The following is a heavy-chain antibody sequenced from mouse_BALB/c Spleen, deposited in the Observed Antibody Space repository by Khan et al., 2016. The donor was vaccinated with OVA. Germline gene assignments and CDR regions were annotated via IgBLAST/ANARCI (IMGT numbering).Heavy chain of an antibody. V-gene: IGHV3-2*02. Sequence: VQLKQSGPGLVKPSQSLSLTCTVTGYPITSDYAWNWIRQFPGNTLEWMGYISYSGSTNYNPSLKSRISITRDTSKNQFILQLNSVTTEDTATYYCARDGSRYNYAMDYWGQGTSVTVSS. CDR3: ARDGSRYNYAMDY. CDR1: GYPITSDYA. J-gene: IGHJ4*01. CDR2: ISYSGST. D-gene: IGHD2-3*01.